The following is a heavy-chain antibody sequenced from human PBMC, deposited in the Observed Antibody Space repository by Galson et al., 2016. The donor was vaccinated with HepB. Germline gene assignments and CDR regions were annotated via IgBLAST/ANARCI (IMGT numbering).Heavy chain of an antibody. D-gene: IGHD6-19*01. CDR2: ISISSSYT. J-gene: IGHJ6*02. V-gene: IGHV3-11*06. Sequence: SLRLSCAASGFSFSDYYMSWIRQAPGKGLEWVSYISISSSYTNDADSVKGRLTISRDDAKNSLYLQMNSLRAEDTAVYYCARNYFIGVAGTDYGMDVWGQGTTVTVSS. CDR1: GFSFSDYY. CDR3: ARNYFIGVAGTDYGMDV.